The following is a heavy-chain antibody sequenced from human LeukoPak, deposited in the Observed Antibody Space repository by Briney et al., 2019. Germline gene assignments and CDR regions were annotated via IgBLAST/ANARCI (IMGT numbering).Heavy chain of an antibody. J-gene: IGHJ4*02. Sequence: PGGSLRLSCAASGFIFSGYWISWVRQAPGKGLESVGNIKLDGSDIYYADSVKGRFTISRDNARNLVYLQMNSLRTEDTALYYCVRDFHSGSGSFYRDYWGQGTLVTVSS. V-gene: IGHV3-7*03. CDR3: VRDFHSGSGSFYRDY. CDR2: IKLDGSDI. CDR1: GFIFSGYW. D-gene: IGHD3-10*01.